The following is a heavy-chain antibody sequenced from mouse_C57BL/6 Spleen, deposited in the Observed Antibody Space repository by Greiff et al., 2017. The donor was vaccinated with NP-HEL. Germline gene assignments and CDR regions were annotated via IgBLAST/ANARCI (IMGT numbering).Heavy chain of an antibody. V-gene: IGHV2-6-1*01. Sequence: VQLKESGPGLVAPSQSLSITCTVSGFSLTSYGVHWVRQPPGKGLEWLVVIWSAGSTTYNSALKSRLSISKDNSKSKVVLKMNSLPTDETAMYYYAGQGDYDGGGYYYAMDYWGQGTSVTVSS. CDR3: AGQGDYDGGGYYYAMDY. D-gene: IGHD2-4*01. CDR1: GFSLTSYG. J-gene: IGHJ4*01. CDR2: IWSAGST.